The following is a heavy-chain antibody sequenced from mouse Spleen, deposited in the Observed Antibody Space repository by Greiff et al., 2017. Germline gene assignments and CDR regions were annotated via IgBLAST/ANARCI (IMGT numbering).Heavy chain of an antibody. CDR3: ARGSYYSYDGFAY. D-gene: IGHD2-12*01. CDR2: INPNNGGT. J-gene: IGHJ3*01. Sequence: VQLQQSGPELVKPGASVKISCKASGYTFTDYYMNWVKQSHGKSLEWIGDINPNNGGTSYNQKFKGKATLTVDKSSSTAYMELRSLTSEDSAVYYCARGSYYSYDGFAYWGQGTLVTVSA. CDR1: GYTFTDYY. V-gene: IGHV1-26*01.